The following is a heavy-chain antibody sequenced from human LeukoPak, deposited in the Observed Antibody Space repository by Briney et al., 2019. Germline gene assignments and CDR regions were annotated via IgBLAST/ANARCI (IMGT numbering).Heavy chain of an antibody. Sequence: PSETLSLTCSVSGGSISSYYWSWIRQPPGKGLEWIGYIYYSGSTNYNPSLKSRVTISVDTSKNQFSLKLSSVTAADTAVYYCARSDILTGYYNPLFDYWGQGTLVTVSS. D-gene: IGHD3-9*01. CDR2: IYYSGST. CDR3: ARSDILTGYYNPLFDY. V-gene: IGHV4-59*01. J-gene: IGHJ4*02. CDR1: GGSISSYY.